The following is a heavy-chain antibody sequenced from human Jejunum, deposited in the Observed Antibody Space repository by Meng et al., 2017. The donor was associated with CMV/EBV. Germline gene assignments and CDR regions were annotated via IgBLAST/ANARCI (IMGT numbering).Heavy chain of an antibody. V-gene: IGHV3-30*02. J-gene: IGHJ6*02. CDR1: GFTVSSYA. CDR3: AKGQRTSIYYYGMDV. Sequence: GFTVSSYAMHWVRQAPGEGLEWVAFIRNDGVNNYYADSVKGRFTISRDNAKNTLFLQMNSLRADDTALYYCAKGQRTSIYYYGMDVWGQGTTVTVSS. CDR2: IRNDGVNN. D-gene: IGHD2-2*01.